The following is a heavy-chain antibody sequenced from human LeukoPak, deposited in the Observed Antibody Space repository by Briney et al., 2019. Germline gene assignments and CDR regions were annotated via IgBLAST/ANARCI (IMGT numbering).Heavy chain of an antibody. Sequence: GGSLRLSCAASGFTFSSYAMSWVRQAPGKGLEWVSAISGSGGSTYYADPVKGRFTISRDNSKNTLYLQMNSLRAEDTAVYYCARKYYDFWSGYSPYFDYWGQGTLVTVSS. J-gene: IGHJ4*02. CDR3: ARKYYDFWSGYSPYFDY. CDR1: GFTFSSYA. V-gene: IGHV3-23*01. CDR2: ISGSGGST. D-gene: IGHD3-3*01.